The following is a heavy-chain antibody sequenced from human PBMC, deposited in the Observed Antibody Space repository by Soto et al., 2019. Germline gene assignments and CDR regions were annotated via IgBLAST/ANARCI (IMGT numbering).Heavy chain of an antibody. CDR2: IYYSGSA. D-gene: IGHD1-1*01. Sequence: QVQLQESGPGLVKPSETLSLTCPVSGGSISTYYWSWIRQPPGKGLEWIGYIYYSGSANYNPSLKSRVTISIDTSKNQFSLKLRSVTAADTAVYYCARVRAMNAPSFDYWGQGTLVTVSS. V-gene: IGHV4-59*01. CDR1: GGSISTYY. CDR3: ARVRAMNAPSFDY. J-gene: IGHJ4*02.